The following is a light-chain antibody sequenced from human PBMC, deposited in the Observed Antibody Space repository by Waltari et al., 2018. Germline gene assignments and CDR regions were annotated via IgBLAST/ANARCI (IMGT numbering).Light chain of an antibody. J-gene: IGKJ1*01. CDR2: GAS. Sequence: ELVLTQSPGTLSLSPGERATLSCRASQSVSSSFLAWYQQKPGQAPRLLIYGASSRATGIPDRFSGSASGTDFTLTISRLEPEDFAVFYCQHYGTFGQGTMVEIK. CDR1: QSVSSSF. V-gene: IGKV3-20*01. CDR3: QHYGT.